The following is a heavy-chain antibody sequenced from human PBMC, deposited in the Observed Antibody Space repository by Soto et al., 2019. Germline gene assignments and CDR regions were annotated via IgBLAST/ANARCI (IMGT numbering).Heavy chain of an antibody. Sequence: GSLRLSCVGSGFDVTTNCMRWVRQAPGKGLECVSIVCTGGATHYADSVKGRFTLSRDSSKNTVHLQMNNVRAEDTAVYYCVRDKRTISGIFPGYWGQGTQVTVSS. D-gene: IGHD1-1*01. V-gene: IGHV3-53*01. CDR3: VRDKRTISGIFPGY. CDR2: VCTGGAT. J-gene: IGHJ4*02. CDR1: GFDVTTNC.